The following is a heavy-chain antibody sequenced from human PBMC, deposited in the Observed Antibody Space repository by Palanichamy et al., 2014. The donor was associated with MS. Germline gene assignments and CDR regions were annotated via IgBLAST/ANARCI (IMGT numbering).Heavy chain of an antibody. CDR2: ISWSSYYI. D-gene: IGHD5-18*01. Sequence: EVQLVESWGRPWSSRGGSLRLSCAASGFTFSSYSMNWVRQAPGKGLEWVSSISWSSYYIYYTDSVKGRFTISRDNAKNSLYLQMNSLRVEDTAVYYCARVVDRSMDTTKGYWVDYWGQGTLVTVSS. CDR3: ARVVDRSMDTTKGYWVDY. J-gene: IGHJ4*02. V-gene: IGHV3-21*01. CDR1: GFTFSSYS.